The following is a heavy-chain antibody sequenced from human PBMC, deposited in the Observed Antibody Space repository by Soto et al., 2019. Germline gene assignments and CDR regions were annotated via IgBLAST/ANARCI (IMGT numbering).Heavy chain of an antibody. V-gene: IGHV3-33*01. J-gene: IGHJ6*02. CDR2: IWYDGSNK. CDR1: GFTFSSYG. Sequence: GGSLRLSCAASGFTFSSYGMHWVRQAPGKGLEWVAVIWYDGSNKYYADSVKGRFTISRDNSKNTLYLQMNSLRAEDTAVYYCAREGRDTAMVDYYYYGMDVWGQGTTVTVSS. CDR3: AREGRDTAMVDYYYYGMDV. D-gene: IGHD5-18*01.